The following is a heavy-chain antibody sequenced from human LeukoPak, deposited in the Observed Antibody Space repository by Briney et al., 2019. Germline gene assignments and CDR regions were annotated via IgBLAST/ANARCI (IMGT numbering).Heavy chain of an antibody. CDR1: GYTFTSYD. D-gene: IGHD5-18*01. V-gene: IGHV1-8*03. CDR3: ARGRGYSYGHLGYFDL. CDR2: MNPNSGNT. J-gene: IGHJ2*01. Sequence: ASVKVSCKASGYTFTSYDINWVRQATGHGLEWMGWMNPNSGNTGYAQKFQGRVTITRNTSISTAYMELSSLRSEDTAVYYCARGRGYSYGHLGYFDLWGRGTLVTVSS.